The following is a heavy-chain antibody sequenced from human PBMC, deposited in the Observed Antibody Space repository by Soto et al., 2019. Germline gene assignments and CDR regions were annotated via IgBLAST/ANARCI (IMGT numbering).Heavy chain of an antibody. CDR1: GFSVSTTF. D-gene: IGHD2-21*02. CDR2: IHSGGNT. V-gene: IGHV3-66*01. CDR3: ARALVTTPPRTFDY. J-gene: IGHJ4*02. Sequence: EVQLVESGGGLVQPGGSLRLSCAVSGFSVSTTFMNWVRQATGKGLEWVSVIHSGGNTFYGDSVKGRFTISRDNSKNTVYLQMRSLRGEDAAVYFCARALVTTPPRTFDYWGQGTLVTVSS.